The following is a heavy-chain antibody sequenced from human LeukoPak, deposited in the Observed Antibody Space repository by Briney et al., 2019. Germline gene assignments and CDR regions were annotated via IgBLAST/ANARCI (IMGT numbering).Heavy chain of an antibody. CDR1: GFTFSSYE. D-gene: IGHD6-25*01. CDR2: IKSSGTTR. J-gene: IGHJ4*02. CDR3: AREDASGFDY. V-gene: IGHV3-48*03. Sequence: GGSLRLSCAASGFTFSSYEMNWVRQAPGKGLEWVSKIKSSGTTRYYADSVKGRFTISRDNAKKSLYLQMNSLRAEDTAVYYCAREDASGFDYWGQGTLVTVSS.